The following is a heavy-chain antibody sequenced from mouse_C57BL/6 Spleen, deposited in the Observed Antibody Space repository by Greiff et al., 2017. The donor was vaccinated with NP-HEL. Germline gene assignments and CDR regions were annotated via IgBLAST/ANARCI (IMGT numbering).Heavy chain of an antibody. Sequence: VQLQQSGPELVKPGASVKISCKASGYTFTDYYINWVKQRPGQGLEWIGWIFPGSGSTYYNEKFKGKATLTVDKSSSTAYMLLSSLTSEDSAVYFCARPHYYGSSYYYAMDYWGQGTSVTVSS. J-gene: IGHJ4*01. CDR1: GYTFTDYY. D-gene: IGHD1-1*01. CDR3: ARPHYYGSSYYYAMDY. CDR2: IFPGSGST. V-gene: IGHV1-75*01.